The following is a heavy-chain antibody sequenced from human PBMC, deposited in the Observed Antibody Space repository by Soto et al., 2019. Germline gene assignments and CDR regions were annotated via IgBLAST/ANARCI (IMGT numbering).Heavy chain of an antibody. CDR2: ISGSGGGT. V-gene: IGHV3-23*01. J-gene: IGHJ4*02. Sequence: AGGSLRLSCAASGFTFSSYAMSWVRQAPGKGLEWVSAISGSGGGTYYADSVKGRFTISRDNSKNTLYLQMNSLRAEDTAVYYCANHLNIVAFNYFDYWGQGTLVTVSS. CDR1: GFTFSSYA. D-gene: IGHD5-12*01. CDR3: ANHLNIVAFNYFDY.